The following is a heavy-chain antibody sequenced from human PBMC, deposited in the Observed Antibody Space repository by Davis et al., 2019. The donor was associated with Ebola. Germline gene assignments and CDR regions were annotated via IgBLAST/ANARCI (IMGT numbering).Heavy chain of an antibody. Sequence: GSLRLSCAASGFTVSDNYMGWVRAAPGKGLEWIGGGIHSGRTYYTPSLQSRVSISVDSSNTQFSLRLTSVTAADTAVYFCAREDVAVETGDLAYYYYMDVWGTGTTVTVSS. CDR2: GIHSGRT. J-gene: IGHJ6*03. CDR1: GFTVSDNY. CDR3: AREDVAVETGDLAYYYYMDV. D-gene: IGHD2-15*01. V-gene: IGHV4-34*12.